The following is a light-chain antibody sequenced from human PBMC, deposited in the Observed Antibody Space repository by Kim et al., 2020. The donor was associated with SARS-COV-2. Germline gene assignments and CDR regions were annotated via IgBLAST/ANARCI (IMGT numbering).Light chain of an antibody. CDR3: SAYTSSTSNWV. V-gene: IGLV2-14*01. CDR2: DVS. Sequence: QSALTQPAAVSGSPGQSITISCIGTSSDVGGYSYASWYQQHPGKAPKPMIYDVSKRPSGVSNRFSGSKSGNTASLTISGLRAEDEADYYCSAYTSSTSNWVFGGGTQLTVL. J-gene: IGLJ3*02. CDR1: SSDVGGYSY.